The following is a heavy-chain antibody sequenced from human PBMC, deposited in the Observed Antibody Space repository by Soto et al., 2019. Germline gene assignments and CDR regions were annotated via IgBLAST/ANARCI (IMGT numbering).Heavy chain of an antibody. D-gene: IGHD6-19*01. J-gene: IGHJ6*02. V-gene: IGHV4-34*01. CDR2: INHSGST. CDR1: GWSFSRYY. Sequence: SETLCLTYAVYGWSFSRYYWCWLRQPPGKGQEWIGEINHSGSTNYNPSLKSRVTISVDTSKNQSSLKLSSVTAADTAVYYCALYSSGWYFGMDVWGQGTTVT. CDR3: ALYSSGWYFGMDV.